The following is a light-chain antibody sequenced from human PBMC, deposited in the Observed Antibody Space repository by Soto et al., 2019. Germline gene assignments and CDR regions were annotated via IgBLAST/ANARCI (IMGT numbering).Light chain of an antibody. CDR2: SHN. CDR3: GAWDDRLNGYV. Sequence: QSVLTQPPSASGTPGQRVTISCSGISSNIGSNPVNWFQQLPGSAPKLLIYSHNQRPSGVPDRFSGSKSGTSASLAISGLQPEDEAAYYCGAWDDRLNGYVFGTGTQLTVL. J-gene: IGLJ1*01. CDR1: SSNIGSNP. V-gene: IGLV1-44*01.